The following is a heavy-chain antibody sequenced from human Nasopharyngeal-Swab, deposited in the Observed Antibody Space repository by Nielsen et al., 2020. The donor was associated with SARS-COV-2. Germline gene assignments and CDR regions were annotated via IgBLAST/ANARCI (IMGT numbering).Heavy chain of an antibody. CDR2: ISGSGGST. J-gene: IGHJ5*02. V-gene: IGHV3-23*01. D-gene: IGHD3-10*01. CDR3: AKDSTMVRGRGGFDP. Sequence: GGSLRLSCAASGLTFSSYAMSWVRQAPGKGLEWVSAISGSGGSTYYADSVKGRFTISRDNSKNTLYLQMNSLRAEDTAVYYCAKDSTMVRGRGGFDPWGQGTLVTVSS. CDR1: GLTFSSYA.